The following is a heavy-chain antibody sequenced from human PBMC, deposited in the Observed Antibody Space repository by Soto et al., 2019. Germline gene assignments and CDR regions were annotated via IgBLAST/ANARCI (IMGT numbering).Heavy chain of an antibody. D-gene: IGHD2-21*02. V-gene: IGHV4-31*03. J-gene: IGHJ4*02. CDR1: GDSISRGGYY. CDR2: IYYSGTT. CDR3: ARDLRLDS. Sequence: SETLSLTCTVSGDSISRGGYYWNWIRQHPGKGLEWIAYIYYSGTTYYNPSLKSRVTISIDTSRNQFSLMLTSVTAADTAVYFCARDLRLDSWGPGTLVT.